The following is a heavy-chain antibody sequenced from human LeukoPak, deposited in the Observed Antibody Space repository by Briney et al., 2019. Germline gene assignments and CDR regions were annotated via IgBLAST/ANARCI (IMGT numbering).Heavy chain of an antibody. CDR3: ARAFCFSTTCYTGYFDC. D-gene: IGHD2-2*01. CDR2: IYYSGST. V-gene: IGHV4-39*07. Sequence: SETLSLTCTVSGGSISSSSYYWGWIRQPPGKGLEWIGSIYYSGSTYYNPSLKSRVTISVDTSKNQFSLKLSSVTAADTAVYYCARAFCFSTTCYTGYFDCWGQGTLVTVSS. CDR1: GGSISSSSYY. J-gene: IGHJ4*02.